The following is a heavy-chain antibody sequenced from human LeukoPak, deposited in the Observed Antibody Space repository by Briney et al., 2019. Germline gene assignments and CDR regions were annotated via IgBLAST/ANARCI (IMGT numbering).Heavy chain of an antibody. V-gene: IGHV3-23*01. CDR3: ARSYYYGSGSLIFDY. J-gene: IGHJ4*02. Sequence: GGSLRLSCAASGFAFSSYAMSWVRQAPGKGLEWVSAISGSGGSTYYADSVKGRFTISRDNSKNTLYLQMNSLRAEDTAVYYCARSYYYGSGSLIFDYWGQGTLVTVSS. CDR1: GFAFSSYA. CDR2: ISGSGGST. D-gene: IGHD3-10*01.